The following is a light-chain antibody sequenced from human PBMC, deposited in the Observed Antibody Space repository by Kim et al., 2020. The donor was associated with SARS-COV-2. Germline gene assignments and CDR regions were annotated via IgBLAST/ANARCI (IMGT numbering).Light chain of an antibody. CDR2: GVN. V-gene: IGLV2-8*01. Sequence: QSALTQPPSASGSTGQSVTISCAGTSSDFGGYNYVSWYQQHPGKAPKLIIYGVNKRPSGVPDRFSGSKSGNTASLTVSGLQAEDEADYYCSSSAGSINVFGTGTKVTVL. CDR3: SSSAGSINV. CDR1: SSDFGGYNY. J-gene: IGLJ1*01.